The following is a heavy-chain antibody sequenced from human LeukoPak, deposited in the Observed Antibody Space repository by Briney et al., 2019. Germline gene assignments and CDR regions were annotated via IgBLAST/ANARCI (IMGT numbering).Heavy chain of an antibody. CDR1: GYSITSGYY. CDR3: ARGGRGPPGYFYYMDV. CDR2: IYHSGST. Sequence: SETLSLTCTVSGYSITSGYYWGWIRPPPGKGLEWIGSIYHSGSTYYNPSLKSRVTISVDTSKNQFSLKLSSVTAADTAVYYCARGGRGPPGYFYYMDVWGKGTTVTIS. J-gene: IGHJ6*03. D-gene: IGHD3-16*01. V-gene: IGHV4-38-2*02.